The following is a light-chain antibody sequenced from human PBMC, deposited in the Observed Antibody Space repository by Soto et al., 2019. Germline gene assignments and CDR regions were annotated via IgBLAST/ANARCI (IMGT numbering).Light chain of an antibody. J-gene: IGLJ2*01. Sequence: QPVLTQSPSASASLGASVKLTCTLSSGHSSYAIAWHQQQPEKGPRYLMKVNTDGSHNKGDGIPDRFSGSSSGAERYLTISSLQSEDEADYYCQTWGAGFSVVFGGGTKHTVL. CDR1: SGHSSYA. CDR2: VNTDGSH. V-gene: IGLV4-69*01. CDR3: QTWGAGFSVV.